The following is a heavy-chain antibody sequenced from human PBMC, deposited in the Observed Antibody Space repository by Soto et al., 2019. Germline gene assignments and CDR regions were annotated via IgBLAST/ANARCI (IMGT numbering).Heavy chain of an antibody. CDR2: IFYSGST. Sequence: SETLSLTCTVSGGSISSGGYYWSWIRHHPGKGLEWIGYIFYSGSTFYSPSLKSRVTISVDTARNQFSLRMNSMIAADTAVYYCARADPDASVGYWGQGTLVTVSS. CDR1: GGSISSGGYY. D-gene: IGHD2-15*01. V-gene: IGHV4-31*03. J-gene: IGHJ4*02. CDR3: ARADPDASVGY.